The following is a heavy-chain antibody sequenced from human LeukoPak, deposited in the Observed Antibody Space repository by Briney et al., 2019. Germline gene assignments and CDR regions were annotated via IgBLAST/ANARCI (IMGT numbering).Heavy chain of an antibody. V-gene: IGHV3-21*01. Sequence: GGSLRFYCAASGFTFSSYSMNWVRQAPGKGLKWVSSISSSCGSIYYADSVESRFTISRDNAKNSLFLQMNSVRAEDTALYYSASPRELGYSGYGFNFDYWGQGTLVTVSS. CDR2: ISSSCGSI. D-gene: IGHD5-12*01. J-gene: IGHJ4*02. CDR3: ASPRELGYSGYGFNFDY. CDR1: GFTFSSYS.